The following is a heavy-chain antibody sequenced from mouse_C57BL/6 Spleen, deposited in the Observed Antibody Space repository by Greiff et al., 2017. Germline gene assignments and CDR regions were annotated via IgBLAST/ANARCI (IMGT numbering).Heavy chain of an antibody. CDR2: INPNNGGT. Sequence: VQLKESGPELVKPGASVKIPCKASGYTFTDYNMDWVKQSHGKSLEWIGDINPNNGGTIYNQKFKGKATLTVDKSSSTAYMELRSLTSEDTAVYYCASIYYGSSWFAYWGKGTLVTVSA. V-gene: IGHV1-18*01. J-gene: IGHJ3*01. CDR3: ASIYYGSSWFAY. D-gene: IGHD2-2*01. CDR1: GYTFTDYN.